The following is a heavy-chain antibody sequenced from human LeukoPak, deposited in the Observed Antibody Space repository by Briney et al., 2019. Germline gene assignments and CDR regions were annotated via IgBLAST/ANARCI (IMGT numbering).Heavy chain of an antibody. Sequence: PGGSLTLFCAASGFIFSGYRMTWVRQAPGKGLEWVANIKQDGNVKYYVDSVKGRFTISRDNSKITLYLQMHSLRAEDTAVYYCAKDNSYGQLAPNWFDPWGQGTLVTVSS. CDR3: AKDNSYGQLAPNWFDP. D-gene: IGHD5-18*01. CDR1: GFIFSGYR. CDR2: IKQDGNVK. V-gene: IGHV3-7*01. J-gene: IGHJ5*02.